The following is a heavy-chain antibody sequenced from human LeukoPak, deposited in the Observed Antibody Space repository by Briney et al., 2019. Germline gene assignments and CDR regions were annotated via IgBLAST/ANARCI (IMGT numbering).Heavy chain of an antibody. CDR3: AKEAHYPHMGTYLVTIDS. CDR1: GLPLSSYG. Sequence: PGGSVSLLCAACGLPLSSYGMRGLRQAPGKGREWVSAMCGSDGKKFYEDSVKGRFTISRDNSKNTLCLQMTSLRAEDTALYYCAKEAHYPHMGTYLVTIDSWGQGTLVTVSS. D-gene: IGHD3-9*01. CDR2: MCGSDGKK. J-gene: IGHJ4*02. V-gene: IGHV3-23*01.